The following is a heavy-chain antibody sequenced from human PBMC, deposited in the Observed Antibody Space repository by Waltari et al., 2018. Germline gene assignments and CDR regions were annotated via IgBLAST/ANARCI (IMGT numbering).Heavy chain of an antibody. CDR3: ARDYCDRTNCHGMDV. CDR2: ISYNERNI. CDR1: EFTFSCYA. V-gene: IGHV3-30*04. J-gene: IGHJ6*02. Sequence: QVQLVESGGGVVQPGRSLRLSCAASEFTFSCYAMHWVRQAPGKGLGGGAVISYNERNIHDGDSVNGRCTSSRDNSKKMLYLQMNSLREEETAVYYCARDYCDRTNCHGMDVWGQGTTVTVSS. D-gene: IGHD3-22*01.